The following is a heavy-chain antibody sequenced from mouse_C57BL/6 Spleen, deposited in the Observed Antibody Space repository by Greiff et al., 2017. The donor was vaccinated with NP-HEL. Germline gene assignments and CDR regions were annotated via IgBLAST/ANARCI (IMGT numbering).Heavy chain of an antibody. V-gene: IGHV1-82*01. CDR1: GYAFSSSW. CDR2: IYPGDGDT. D-gene: IGHD4-1*01. CDR3: ARSTGLFDY. J-gene: IGHJ2*01. Sequence: QVQLKESGPELVKPGASVKISCKASGYAFSSSWMNWVKQRPGKGLEWIGRIYPGDGDTNYNGKFKGKATLTADKSSSTAYMQLSSLTSEDSAVYFCARSTGLFDYWGQGTTLTVSS.